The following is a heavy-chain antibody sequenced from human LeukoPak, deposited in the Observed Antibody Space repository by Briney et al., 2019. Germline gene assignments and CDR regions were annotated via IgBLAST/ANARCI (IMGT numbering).Heavy chain of an antibody. CDR2: IVGSGATT. J-gene: IGHJ4*02. CDR3: ARWGDYDILTGYYVSDY. Sequence: GGSLRLSCAASGFIFSNYAMSWVRQAPGKGLEWVSAIVGSGATTFYADSVKGRFTISRDNSKNTLYLQMNSLRAEDTAVYYCARWGDYDILTGYYVSDYWGQGTLVTVSS. D-gene: IGHD3-9*01. V-gene: IGHV3-23*01. CDR1: GFIFSNYA.